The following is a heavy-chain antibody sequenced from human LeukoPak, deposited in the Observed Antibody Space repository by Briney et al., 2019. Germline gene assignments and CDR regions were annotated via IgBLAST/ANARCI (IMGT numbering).Heavy chain of an antibody. Sequence: PSQTLSLTCTVSGGSISSGSYYWSWIRQPAGKGLEWIGRIYTSGSTNYNPSLKRRVTISVDTSKNQFSLKLSSVTAADTAVYYCAISSIAAAGFFDYWGQGTLVTVSS. CDR1: GGSISSGSYY. V-gene: IGHV4-61*02. J-gene: IGHJ4*02. CDR2: IYTSGST. CDR3: AISSIAAAGFFDY. D-gene: IGHD6-13*01.